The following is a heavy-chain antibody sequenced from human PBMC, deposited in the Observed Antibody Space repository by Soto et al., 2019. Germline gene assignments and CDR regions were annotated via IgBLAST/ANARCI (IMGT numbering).Heavy chain of an antibody. CDR2: INHSGST. Sequence: QVQLQQWGAGLLKPSETLSLTCAVYGGSFSGYYWSWIRQPPGKGLEWIGEINHSGSTNYNPSLKRRVTISVDTSKNKFSLKLSSVTAAYTAVYYCARTYSSSWSPFEYWGQGTLVTVSS. J-gene: IGHJ4*02. CDR1: GGSFSGYY. D-gene: IGHD6-13*01. CDR3: ARTYSSSWSPFEY. V-gene: IGHV4-34*01.